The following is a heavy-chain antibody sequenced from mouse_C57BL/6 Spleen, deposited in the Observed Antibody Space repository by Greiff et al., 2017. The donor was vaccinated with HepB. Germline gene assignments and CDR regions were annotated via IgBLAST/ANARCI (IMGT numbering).Heavy chain of an antibody. V-gene: IGHV1-69*01. CDR3: ARGDYDDWFAY. J-gene: IGHJ3*01. D-gene: IGHD2-4*01. Sequence: QVQLKQPGAELVMPGASVKLSCKASGYTFTSYWMHWVKQRPGQGLEWIGEIDPSDSYTNYNQKFKGKSTLTVDKSSSTAYMQLSSLTSEDSAVYYCARGDYDDWFAYWGQGTLVTVSA. CDR2: IDPSDSYT. CDR1: GYTFTSYW.